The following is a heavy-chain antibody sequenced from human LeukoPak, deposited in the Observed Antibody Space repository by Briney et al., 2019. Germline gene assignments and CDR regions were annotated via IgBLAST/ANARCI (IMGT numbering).Heavy chain of an antibody. CDR2: IYTSGST. CDR3: ARAVRRCGRDCSRGPTYYYYYYGMDV. D-gene: IGHD2-21*02. J-gene: IGHJ6*02. CDR1: GGSISSYY. Sequence: SETLSLTCTVSGGSISSYYWSWIRQPAGKGLEWIGRIYTSGSTNYNPSLKSRVTMSVDTSKNQFSLKLSSVTAADTAVYYCARAVRRCGRDCSRGPTYYYYYYGMDVWGQGTTVTVSS. V-gene: IGHV4-4*07.